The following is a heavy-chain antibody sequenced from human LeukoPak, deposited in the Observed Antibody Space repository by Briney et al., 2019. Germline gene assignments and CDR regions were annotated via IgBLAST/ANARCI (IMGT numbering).Heavy chain of an antibody. D-gene: IGHD2-2*01. J-gene: IGHJ3*02. V-gene: IGHV4-59*08. CDR3: ARPSIPSAAASALDI. CDR2: IYYTGST. CDR1: GGSIGTYY. Sequence: SETLSLTCSVSGGSIGTYYWTWIRQPPGKGLEWICYIYYTGSTNYNPSLKSRATMSVDTPKNQVSLKMTSVTVADTAVYYCARPSIPSAAASALDIWGQGTMVTVSS.